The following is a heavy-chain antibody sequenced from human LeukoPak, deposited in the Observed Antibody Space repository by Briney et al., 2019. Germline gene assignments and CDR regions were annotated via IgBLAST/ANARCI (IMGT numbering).Heavy chain of an antibody. CDR3: ARHYYDSSGYYEIFDY. CDR2: INHSGST. D-gene: IGHD3-22*01. CDR1: GGSFSGYY. J-gene: IGHJ4*02. V-gene: IGHV4-34*01. Sequence: SETLSLTCAVYGGSFSGYYWSWIRQPPGKGLEWIGEINHSGSTNYNPSLKSRVTISVDTSKNQFSLKLSSVTAADTAVYYCARHYYDSSGYYEIFDYWGQGTLVTVSS.